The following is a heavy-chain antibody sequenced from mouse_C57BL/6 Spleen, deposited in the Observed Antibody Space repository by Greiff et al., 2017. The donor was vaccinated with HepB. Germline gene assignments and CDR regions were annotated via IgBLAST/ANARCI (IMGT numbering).Heavy chain of an antibody. J-gene: IGHJ2*01. Sequence: QVQLQQPGAELVRPGSSVKLSCKASGYTFTSYWMHWVKQRPIQGLEWIGNIDPSDSETHYNQKFKDKATLTVDKSSSTAYMQLSSLTSEDSAGYYCARWVLLRSFDYWGQGTTLTVSS. CDR3: ARWVLLRSFDY. V-gene: IGHV1-52*01. CDR2: IDPSDSET. CDR1: GYTFTSYW. D-gene: IGHD1-1*01.